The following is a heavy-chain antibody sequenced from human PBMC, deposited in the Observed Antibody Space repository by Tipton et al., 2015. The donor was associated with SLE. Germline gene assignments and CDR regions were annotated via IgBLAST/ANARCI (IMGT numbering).Heavy chain of an antibody. Sequence: TLSLTCTVSGGSVRISGFYWGWVRQPPGKGLEWIGIIYYSGSTRYNPSLKSRVTISAATSKEQFSLTLTSVTAADTGTYYCARAFYYDYWSDYHNEKGPKTYYFDSWGQGTLVTVSS. V-gene: IGHV4-39*07. J-gene: IGHJ4*02. CDR2: IYYSGST. CDR3: ARAFYYDYWSDYHNEKGPKTYYFDS. CDR1: GGSVRISGFY. D-gene: IGHD3-3*01.